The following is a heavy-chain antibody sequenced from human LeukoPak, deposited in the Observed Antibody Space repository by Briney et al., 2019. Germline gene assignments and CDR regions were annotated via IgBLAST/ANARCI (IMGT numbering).Heavy chain of an antibody. CDR3: ARDLDERLYYFDY. J-gene: IGHJ4*02. CDR1: GYTFTSYD. D-gene: IGHD5-24*01. V-gene: IGHV1-8*01. Sequence: ASVKVSCKASGYTFTSYDINWVRQATGQGLEWMGWMNPNSGNTGYAQKFQGRVTMTRDTSISTAYMELSRLRSDDTAVYYCARDLDERLYYFDYWGQGTLVTVSS. CDR2: MNPNSGNT.